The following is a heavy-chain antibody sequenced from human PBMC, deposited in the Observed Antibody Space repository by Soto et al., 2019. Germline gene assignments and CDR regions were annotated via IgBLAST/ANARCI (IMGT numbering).Heavy chain of an antibody. V-gene: IGHV3-48*01. CDR2: ISSSSSTI. CDR1: GFTFSSYS. D-gene: IGHD6-19*01. CDR3: ARETQWLNWFDP. J-gene: IGHJ5*02. Sequence: EVQLVESGGGLVQPGGSLRLSCAASGFTFSSYSMNWVRQAPGKGLEWVSYISSSSSTIYYADSVKGRFTISRDNAKNSRYRQMNSLRAEDTAVYYCARETQWLNWFDPWGQGTLVTVSS.